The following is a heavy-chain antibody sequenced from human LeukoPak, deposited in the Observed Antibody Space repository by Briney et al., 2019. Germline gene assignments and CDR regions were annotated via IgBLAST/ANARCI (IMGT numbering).Heavy chain of an antibody. CDR3: ARAGRSGDYGYYFDF. CDR2: IDYAGRT. Sequence: SETLSLTCTVSGGSISRDYWSWIRQPPGKGLEWIGYIDYAGRTTYNPSLKSRVTISVDTSKNQFSLRLSSVTAADTAVYYCARAGRSGDYGYYFDFWGQGTLVTVSS. CDR1: GGSISRDY. J-gene: IGHJ4*02. V-gene: IGHV4-59*01. D-gene: IGHD4-17*01.